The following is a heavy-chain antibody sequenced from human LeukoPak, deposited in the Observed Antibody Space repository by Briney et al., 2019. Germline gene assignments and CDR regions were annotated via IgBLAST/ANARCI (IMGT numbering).Heavy chain of an antibody. J-gene: IGHJ3*02. CDR3: AKVKGLYYDILTGYYRGDAFDI. V-gene: IGHV3-20*04. D-gene: IGHD3-9*01. CDR1: GFTFDDYG. Sequence: PGGSLRLSCAASGFTFDDYGMSWVRQAPGKGLEWVSGINWNGGSTGYADSVKGRFTISRDNSKNTLYLQMNSLRAEDTAVYYCAKVKGLYYDILTGYYRGDAFDIWGQGTMVTVSS. CDR2: INWNGGST.